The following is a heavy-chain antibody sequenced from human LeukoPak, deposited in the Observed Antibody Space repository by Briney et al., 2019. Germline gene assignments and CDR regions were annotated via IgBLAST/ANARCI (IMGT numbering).Heavy chain of an antibody. V-gene: IGHV3-23*01. D-gene: IGHD2-8*01. CDR3: ARVPRGTNNFDY. CDR1: GFTFSSYG. CDR2: ISGSGGST. Sequence: GGSLRLSCAASGFTFSSYGMSWVRQAPGKGLEWVSAISGSGGSTYYADSVKGRFTISRDNSENTLYLQMNSLRAEDTAVYYCARVPRGTNNFDYWGQGTLVTVSS. J-gene: IGHJ4*02.